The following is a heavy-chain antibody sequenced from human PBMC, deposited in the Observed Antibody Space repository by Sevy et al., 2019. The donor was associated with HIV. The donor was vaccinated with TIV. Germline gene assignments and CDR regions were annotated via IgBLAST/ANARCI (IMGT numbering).Heavy chain of an antibody. J-gene: IGHJ5*02. CDR2: IKSKTDGGTT. CDR3: TTDRGGYQPHWFDP. CDR1: GFTFSNAW. D-gene: IGHD2-2*01. V-gene: IGHV3-15*01. Sequence: GGSLRLSCAASGFTFSNAWMSWVRQAPGKGLEWVGRIKSKTDGGTTDYAAPVKGRFTISRDDSKNTLYLQMNSLKTEDTAVYYCTTDRGGYQPHWFDPWGQGTLVTVSS.